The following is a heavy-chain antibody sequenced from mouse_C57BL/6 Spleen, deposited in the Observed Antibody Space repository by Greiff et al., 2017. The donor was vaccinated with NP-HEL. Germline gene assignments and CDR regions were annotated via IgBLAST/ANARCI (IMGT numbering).Heavy chain of an antibody. Sequence: VQLQQSGAELVRPGASVKLSCTASGFTINDYYMHWVKQRPEQGLEWIGRIGPGDGDTEYASKFQGKATMTADTSSNTAYLQLSSLTSEDTAVYYCTTAELEDYWGQGTTLTVSS. V-gene: IGHV14-1*01. CDR3: TTAELEDY. CDR2: IGPGDGDT. J-gene: IGHJ2*01. CDR1: GFTINDYY.